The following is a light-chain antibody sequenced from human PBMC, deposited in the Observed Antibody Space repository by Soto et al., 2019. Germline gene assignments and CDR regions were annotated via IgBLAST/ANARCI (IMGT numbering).Light chain of an antibody. J-gene: IGKJ2*01. CDR3: QQYNNWPPYT. V-gene: IGKV3-15*01. CDR2: GAS. CDR1: RSVSSN. Sequence: EIVMTQSPATLSVSPWERSTLSCRASRSVSSNLAWYQQKPGQAPRLLMYGASTRATGIPARFSGSGSGTEFTLTISSLQSEDFAVYYCQQYNNWPPYTFGQGTKVDIK.